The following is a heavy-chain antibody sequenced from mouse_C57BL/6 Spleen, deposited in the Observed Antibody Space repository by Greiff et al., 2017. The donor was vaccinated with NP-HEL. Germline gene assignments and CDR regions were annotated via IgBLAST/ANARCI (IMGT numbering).Heavy chain of an antibody. J-gene: IGHJ2*01. CDR3: TTTLLTTVVGQDY. Sequence: EVQLQQSGAELVRPGASVKLSCTASGFNIKDDYMHWVKQRPEQGLEWIGWIDPENGDTEYASKFQGKATITADTSSNTAYLQLSSLTSEDTAVYYCTTTLLTTVVGQDYWGQGTTLTVSS. CDR1: GFNIKDDY. V-gene: IGHV14-4*01. D-gene: IGHD1-1*01. CDR2: IDPENGDT.